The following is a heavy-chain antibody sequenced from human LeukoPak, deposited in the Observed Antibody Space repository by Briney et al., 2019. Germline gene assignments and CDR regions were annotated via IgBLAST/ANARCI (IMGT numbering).Heavy chain of an antibody. CDR1: GGSISSGSYY. CDR3: ARGKTTGAWYFDL. J-gene: IGHJ2*01. D-gene: IGHD4-17*01. Sequence: PSQTLSLTCTVSGGSISSGSYYWSWIRQPAGKGLEWIGRIYTSGSTNYNPSLKSRVTISVDTSKNQFSLKLSSVTAADTAVYYCARGKTTGAWYFDLWGRGTLVTVSS. CDR2: IYTSGST. V-gene: IGHV4-61*02.